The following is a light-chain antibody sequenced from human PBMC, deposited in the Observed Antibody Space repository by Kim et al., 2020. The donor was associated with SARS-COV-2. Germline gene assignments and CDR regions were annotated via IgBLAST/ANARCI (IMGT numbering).Light chain of an antibody. CDR1: KWEDKS. V-gene: IGLV3-1*01. Sequence: VTPGQTASITCSGDKWEDKSATWDQQKPGQSPVVVIYEDRKRPSGIPERFSGSNSGDTATLTIRGTQAMDEADYFCQAWDTSTVVFGGGTQLTVL. CDR3: QAWDTSTVV. CDR2: EDR. J-gene: IGLJ2*01.